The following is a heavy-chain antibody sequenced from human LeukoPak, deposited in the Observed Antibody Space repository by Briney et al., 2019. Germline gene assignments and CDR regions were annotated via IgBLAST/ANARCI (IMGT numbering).Heavy chain of an antibody. V-gene: IGHV4-38-2*02. CDR1: GYSISSGYY. CDR2: IYHSGST. CDR3: ARVRWGAVAGIDY. J-gene: IGHJ4*02. D-gene: IGHD6-19*01. Sequence: SETLSLTCTVSGYSISSGYYWGWIRQPPGKGLEWIGSIYHSGSTYYNPSLMSRVTISVDTSKNQFSLKLSSVTAADTAVYYCARVRWGAVAGIDYWGQGTLVTVSS.